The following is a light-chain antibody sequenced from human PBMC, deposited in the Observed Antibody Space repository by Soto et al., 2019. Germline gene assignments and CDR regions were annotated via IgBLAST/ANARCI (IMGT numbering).Light chain of an antibody. CDR3: QQLNSYPIT. CDR2: AAS. V-gene: IGKV1-9*01. Sequence: DIQLTQSPPFLSASVGDRVTITCRASQGLSSDLAWYQQKPGKAPKLLIYAASTLQSGVPSRFSGSGSGTEFTLTISSLQPEDFATYCCQQLNSYPITFGQGTRLEIK. J-gene: IGKJ5*01. CDR1: QGLSSD.